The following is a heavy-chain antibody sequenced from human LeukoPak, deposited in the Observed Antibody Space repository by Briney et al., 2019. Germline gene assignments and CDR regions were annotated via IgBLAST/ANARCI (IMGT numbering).Heavy chain of an antibody. CDR2: IRRKVHGGTP. CDR1: GFTFSSYW. J-gene: IGHJ4*02. V-gene: IGHV3-49*04. Sequence: QPGGSLRLSCGASGFTFSSYWMSWVRQAPGKGLEWVGFIRRKVHGGTPEYAASVKGRFTISRDDSKSVAYLQMNSLKTEDTAVYYCTRKHCASGTCPLDYWGQGVLVTVSS. CDR3: TRKHCASGTCPLDY. D-gene: IGHD2-8*01.